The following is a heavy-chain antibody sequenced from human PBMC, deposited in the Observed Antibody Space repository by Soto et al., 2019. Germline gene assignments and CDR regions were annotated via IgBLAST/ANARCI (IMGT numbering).Heavy chain of an antibody. D-gene: IGHD3-3*01. Sequence: GASVKVSCTASGYTFTSSAIRWVRPAPGQRLEWMGWINAGNGNTKYSQKFQGRVTITRDTSESTAYMELSSLRSEDTAVYYCARNDRHYDFWSGYVVVASSLTQENWFDPWGQGTLVTVSS. CDR3: ARNDRHYDFWSGYVVVASSLTQENWFDP. J-gene: IGHJ5*02. V-gene: IGHV1-3*01. CDR1: GYTFTSSA. CDR2: INAGNGNT.